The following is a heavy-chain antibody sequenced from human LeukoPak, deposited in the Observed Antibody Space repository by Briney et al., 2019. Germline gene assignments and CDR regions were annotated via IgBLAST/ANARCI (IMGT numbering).Heavy chain of an antibody. CDR2: IDPTGSYT. D-gene: IGHD1-26*01. CDR1: GYYFTNYW. J-gene: IGHJ4*02. Sequence: GESLKISCKGSGYYFTNYWISWVRQMPGKGLEWMGRIDPTGSYTNYSPSFRGHVTISADKSISTAYLQWSSLKASDTAMYYCARLIVGGTDYFDYWGQGTLVTVSS. V-gene: IGHV5-10-1*01. CDR3: ARLIVGGTDYFDY.